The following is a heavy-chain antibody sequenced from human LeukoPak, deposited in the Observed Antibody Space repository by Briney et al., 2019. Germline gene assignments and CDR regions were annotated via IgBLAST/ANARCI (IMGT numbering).Heavy chain of an antibody. CDR2: IYSGSNT. D-gene: IGHD3-10*01. CDR1: GFTVSSDY. J-gene: IGHJ6*02. Sequence: GGSLRLSCAASGFTVSSDYMTWVRQAPGKGLEWVSVIYSGSNTYYADSVKGRFTISRDNSNNTLFLQMNGLRAEDTAVYYCAKAGFYYGSGNMSPLGIGYFTMDVWGQGTTVTVSS. CDR3: AKAGFYYGSGNMSPLGIGYFTMDV. V-gene: IGHV3-53*01.